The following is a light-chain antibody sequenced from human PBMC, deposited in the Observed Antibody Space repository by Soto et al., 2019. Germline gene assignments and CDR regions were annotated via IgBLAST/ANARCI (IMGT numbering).Light chain of an antibody. J-gene: IGLJ2*01. Sequence: QSVLTQPASVSVSPGQSITISCTGTSSDVGGYNYVSWYQQHPGKAPKLMIYDVSNRPSGVSNRFSGSKSGNTASLTISGLQAEDEADYYCSSYTSGSTLVVFGGGTKLTVL. CDR3: SSYTSGSTLVV. V-gene: IGLV2-14*01. CDR2: DVS. CDR1: SSDVGGYNY.